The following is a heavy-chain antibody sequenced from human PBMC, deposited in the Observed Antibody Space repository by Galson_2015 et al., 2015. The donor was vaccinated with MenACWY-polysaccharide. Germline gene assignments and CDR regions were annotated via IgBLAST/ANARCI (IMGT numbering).Heavy chain of an antibody. CDR1: GFTFSTNS. J-gene: IGHJ6*02. D-gene: IGHD1-26*01. CDR3: AVGGITGWGMEV. V-gene: IGHV3-48*01. CDR2: IGSTTSRGPGNI. Sequence: SLRLSCAASGFTFSTNSMNWVRRAPGKGLEWISYIGSTTSRGPGNIYYADSVRGRFTISRDDAKNTLFLQMNSLRAEDAGLYYCAVGGITGWGMEVWGPGTSFTAFS.